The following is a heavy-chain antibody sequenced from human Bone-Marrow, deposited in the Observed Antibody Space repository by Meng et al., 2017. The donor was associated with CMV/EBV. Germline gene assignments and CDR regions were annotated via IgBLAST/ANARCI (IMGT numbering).Heavy chain of an antibody. CDR1: GYTLTELS. D-gene: IGHD2-2*01. CDR3: ATHHCSSTSCYLDRGYYFDY. CDR2: FDPEDGET. V-gene: IGHV1-24*01. J-gene: IGHJ4*02. Sequence: ASVKVSCKVSGYTLTELSMHWVRQAPGKGLEWMGGFDPEDGETIYAQKFQGRVTMTEDTSTDTAYMELSSLRSEDTAVYYCATHHCSSTSCYLDRGYYFDYWGQGTRVTGSS.